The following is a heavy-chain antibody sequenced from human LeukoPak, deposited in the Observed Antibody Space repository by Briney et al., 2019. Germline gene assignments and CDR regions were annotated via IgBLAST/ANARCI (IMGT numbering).Heavy chain of an antibody. CDR2: ISYDGSNK. V-gene: IGHV3-30*18. CDR1: GFTFSSYG. J-gene: IGHJ4*02. D-gene: IGHD1-26*01. Sequence: PGGSLRLSCAASGFTFSSYGMHWVRQAPGKGLEWVAVISYDGSNKYYADSVKGRFTISRDNSKNTLYLQMNSLRAEDTAVYYCAKRDSGTYGCDYWGQGTLVTVSP. CDR3: AKRDSGTYGCDY.